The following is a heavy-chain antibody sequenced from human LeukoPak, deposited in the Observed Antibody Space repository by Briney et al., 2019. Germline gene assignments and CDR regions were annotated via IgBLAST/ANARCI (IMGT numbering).Heavy chain of an antibody. V-gene: IGHV3-9*01. J-gene: IGHJ3*02. Sequence: GGSLRRSCAASGFTFDDYAMHWVRQAPGKGLEWVSGISWSSGSIGYADSVKGRFTISRDNAKNSLYLQMNSLRAEDTALYYCAKDVGGLNTMVRGVPGGAFDIWGQGTMVTVSS. D-gene: IGHD3-10*01. CDR1: GFTFDDYA. CDR3: AKDVGGLNTMVRGVPGGAFDI. CDR2: ISWSSGSI.